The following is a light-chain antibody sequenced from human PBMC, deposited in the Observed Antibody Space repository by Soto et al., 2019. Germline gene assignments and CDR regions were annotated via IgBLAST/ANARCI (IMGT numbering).Light chain of an antibody. Sequence: ESVLTQYPGTLSLSPGEGATLSCRASQSVSSRYLAWYQQKPGQAPRLLIYDTFRRATGIPDRFSGSGSGTDFTLTISRLEPEDFALYYCQQYSNSPGMYIFGQGTRLEIK. CDR1: QSVSSRY. CDR2: DTF. CDR3: QQYSNSPGMYI. V-gene: IGKV3-20*01. J-gene: IGKJ2*01.